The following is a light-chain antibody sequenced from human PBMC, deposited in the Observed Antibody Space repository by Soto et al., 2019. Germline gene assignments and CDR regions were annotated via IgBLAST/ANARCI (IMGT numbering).Light chain of an antibody. CDR3: NSYTSGSTRV. V-gene: IGLV2-14*01. Sequence: QSALTQPASVSGSPGQSITISCTGTSSDIGGYNYVSWYQQHPGKAPKLMIYEVSNRPSGVSDRFSGSKSGNTASLTISGVQAEDEADYYCNSYTSGSTRVFGGGTQLTVL. CDR2: EVS. J-gene: IGLJ3*02. CDR1: SSDIGGYNY.